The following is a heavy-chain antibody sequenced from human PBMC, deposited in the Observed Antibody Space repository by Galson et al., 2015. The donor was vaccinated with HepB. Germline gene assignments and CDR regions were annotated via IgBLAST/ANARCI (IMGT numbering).Heavy chain of an antibody. Sequence: SLRLSCAASGFTFSSYSMNWVRQAPGKGLEWVSYISSSSSTIYYADSVKGRFTLSRDNAKNSLYLQMNSLRAEDTAVYYCAKDQKAEQWLVPVDYWGQGTLVTVSS. CDR3: AKDQKAEQWLVPVDY. CDR1: GFTFSSYS. CDR2: ISSSSSTI. J-gene: IGHJ4*02. V-gene: IGHV3-48*04. D-gene: IGHD6-19*01.